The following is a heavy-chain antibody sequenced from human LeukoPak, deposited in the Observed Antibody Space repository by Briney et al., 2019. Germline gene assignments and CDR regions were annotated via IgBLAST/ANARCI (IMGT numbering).Heavy chain of an antibody. V-gene: IGHV1-46*01. CDR1: GYTFTSYY. J-gene: IGHJ3*02. CDR3: ARDAPNYYDSSGTLYI. CDR2: INPSGGST. Sequence: ASVKVSCKASGYTFTSYYMHWVRQAPGQGLEWMGIINPSGGSTSYAQKFQGRVTMTRDMSTSTVYMGPSSLRSEDTAVYYCARDAPNYYDSSGTLYIWGQGTMVTVSS. D-gene: IGHD3-22*01.